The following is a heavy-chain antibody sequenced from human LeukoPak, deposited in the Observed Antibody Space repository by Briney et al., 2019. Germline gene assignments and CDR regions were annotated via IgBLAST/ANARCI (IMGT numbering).Heavy chain of an antibody. V-gene: IGHV4-31*03. J-gene: IGHJ6*04. Sequence: SQTLSLTCTVSGGSISSGGYYWSWIRQHPGKGLERIGYIYYSGSTYYNPSLKSRVTISVDTSKNQFSLKLSSVTAADTAVYYCARAAAGGYYYYGMDVWGKGTTVTVSS. CDR3: ARAAAGGYYYYGMDV. D-gene: IGHD6-13*01. CDR1: GGSISSGGYY. CDR2: IYYSGST.